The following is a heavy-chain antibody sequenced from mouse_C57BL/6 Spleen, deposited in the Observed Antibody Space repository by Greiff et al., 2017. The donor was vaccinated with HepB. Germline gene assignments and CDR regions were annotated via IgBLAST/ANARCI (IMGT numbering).Heavy chain of an antibody. V-gene: IGHV1-58*01. CDR3: ERGDNWEGAYFDY. CDR2: IYIGNGYT. J-gene: IGHJ2*01. D-gene: IGHD4-1*01. CDR1: GYTFTSYG. Sequence: EVKLQESGAELVRPGSSVKMSCKTSGYTFTSYGINWVKQRPGQGLEWIGYIYIGNGYTEYNEKFKGKATLTSDTSSSTAYMQLSSLTSEDSAIYFWERGDNWEGAYFDYWGQGTTLTVSS.